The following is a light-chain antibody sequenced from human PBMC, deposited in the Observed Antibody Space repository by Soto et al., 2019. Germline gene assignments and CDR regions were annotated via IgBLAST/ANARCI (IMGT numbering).Light chain of an antibody. CDR2: WAS. V-gene: IGKV4-1*01. J-gene: IGKJ5*01. Sequence: DIVMTQSPDSLAVSLGERATINCKSSQSVLYSSDNKNYLAWYQQKPGQPPKLLIYWASTRESGVPDRFSGSGSGTDFTLTISSLQAEDAAVYFCQQYYSTLLTFGQGTRLEIQ. CDR1: QSVLYSSDNKNY. CDR3: QQYYSTLLT.